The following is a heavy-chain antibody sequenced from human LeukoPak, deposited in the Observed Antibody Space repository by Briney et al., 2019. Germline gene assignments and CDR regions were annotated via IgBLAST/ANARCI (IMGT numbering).Heavy chain of an antibody. Sequence: SVKVSCKASGYMFTTYYIHWVRQAPGQGPEWMGWINPNTGDTNYAPKFRGRVSMTRDESVSTAYMELSGLTSDDTAVFYCARVRRLMQTFDVWGQGTMVTVSS. CDR1: GYMFTTYY. V-gene: IGHV1-2*02. CDR2: INPNTGDT. D-gene: IGHD4/OR15-4a*01. J-gene: IGHJ3*01. CDR3: ARVRRLMQTFDV.